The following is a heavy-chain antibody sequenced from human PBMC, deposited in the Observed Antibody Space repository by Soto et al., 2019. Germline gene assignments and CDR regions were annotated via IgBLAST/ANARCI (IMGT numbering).Heavy chain of an antibody. CDR3: ARGPYCSGGSCYRRRSYFDY. J-gene: IGHJ4*02. V-gene: IGHV4-34*01. Sequence: QVQLQQWGAGLLKPSETLSLTCAVYGGSFSGYYWSWIRQPPGKGLEWIGEINHRGSTNYSPSLKSRVTISVDTSKNQFSLKLSSVTAADTAVYYCARGPYCSGGSCYRRRSYFDYWGQGTLVTVSS. CDR2: INHRGST. D-gene: IGHD2-15*01. CDR1: GGSFSGYY.